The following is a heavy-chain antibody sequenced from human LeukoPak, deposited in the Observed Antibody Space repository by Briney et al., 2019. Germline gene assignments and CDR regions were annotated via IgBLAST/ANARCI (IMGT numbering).Heavy chain of an antibody. CDR2: IRYDGSNK. D-gene: IGHD1-26*01. V-gene: IGHV3-30*02. CDR3: AKGGNYYYYYGMDV. Sequence: GGSLRLSCAASGFTFSSYGMHWVRQAPGKGLGWVAFIRYDGSNKYYADSVKGRFTISRDNSKNTLYLQMNSLRAEDTAVYYCAKGGNYYYYYGMDVWGQGTTVTVSS. CDR1: GFTFSSYG. J-gene: IGHJ6*02.